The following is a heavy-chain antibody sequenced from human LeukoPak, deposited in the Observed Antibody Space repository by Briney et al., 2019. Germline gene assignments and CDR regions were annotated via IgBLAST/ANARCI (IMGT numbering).Heavy chain of an antibody. CDR3: ARSVWNYYDY. Sequence: SETLSLTCTVSGGSISSYYWSWIRQPPGKGLEWIGYIYYSGSTNYNPSLKSRVTISVDTSKNQFSLKLSSVTAADTAVYYCARSVWNYYDYWGQGILVTVSS. CDR2: IYYSGST. D-gene: IGHD1-1*01. CDR1: GGSISSYY. V-gene: IGHV4-59*01. J-gene: IGHJ4*02.